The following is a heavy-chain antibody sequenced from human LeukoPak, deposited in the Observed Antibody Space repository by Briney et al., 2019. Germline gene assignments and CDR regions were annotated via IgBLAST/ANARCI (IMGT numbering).Heavy chain of an antibody. CDR3: ARGSSGNYYGMDV. Sequence: SETLSLTCTVSGGSISTYYWSWIRQPPGKGLEWIGYIYNSGSTNYNPSLKSRVTISVDTSKNQFSLKLSSLTAADTAVYYCARGSSGNYYGMDVWGHGTTVTVSS. CDR2: IYNSGST. D-gene: IGHD6-19*01. J-gene: IGHJ6*02. V-gene: IGHV4-59*01. CDR1: GGSISTYY.